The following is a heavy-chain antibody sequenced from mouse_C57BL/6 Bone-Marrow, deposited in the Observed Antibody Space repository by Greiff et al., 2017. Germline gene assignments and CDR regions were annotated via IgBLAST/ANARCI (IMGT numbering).Heavy chain of an antibody. D-gene: IGHD2-5*01. V-gene: IGHV1-42*01. J-gene: IGHJ2*01. Sequence: EVQLQQSGPELVKPGASVKISCKASGYSFTGYYMNWVKQSPEKSLEWIGEINPSTGGTTYNQKFKAKATLTVDKSSSTAYMQLKSLTSEDSAVYYCARDKSNVFDYWGQGTTLTVSS. CDR2: INPSTGGT. CDR3: ARDKSNVFDY. CDR1: GYSFTGYY.